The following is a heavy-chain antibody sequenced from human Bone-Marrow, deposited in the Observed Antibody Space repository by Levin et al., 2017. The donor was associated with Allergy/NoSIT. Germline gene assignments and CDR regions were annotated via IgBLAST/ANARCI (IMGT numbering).Heavy chain of an antibody. CDR3: ARTSTPGASYTFEN. Sequence: ASVKVSCKASGYTFTDYYIHWVRQAPGQGLEWMGRIKPNSGDTNYAQRFQGRVTMTRDMSISIAYMELSRLMSDDTAVYYCARTSTPGASYTFENWGQGTLVTVSS. CDR2: IKPNSGDT. V-gene: IGHV1-2*06. J-gene: IGHJ4*02. D-gene: IGHD3-16*01. CDR1: GYTFTDYY.